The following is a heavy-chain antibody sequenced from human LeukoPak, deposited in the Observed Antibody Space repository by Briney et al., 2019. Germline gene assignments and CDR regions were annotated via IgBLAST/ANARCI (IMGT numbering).Heavy chain of an antibody. Sequence: GSLRLSCAASGFTFNSYWMHWVRQAPGKGLVWVSRINSDGSGTSDADSVKGRFTISRDNSKNTLYLQMNSLRAEDTAMYYCARDRLTNDAFDIWGQGTMVTVSS. J-gene: IGHJ3*02. CDR2: INSDGSGT. CDR1: GFTFNSYW. D-gene: IGHD2-8*01. V-gene: IGHV3-74*01. CDR3: ARDRLTNDAFDI.